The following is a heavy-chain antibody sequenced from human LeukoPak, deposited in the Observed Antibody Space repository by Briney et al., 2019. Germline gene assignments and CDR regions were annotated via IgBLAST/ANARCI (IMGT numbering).Heavy chain of an antibody. Sequence: SETLSLTCTVSGGSISSGGYSWSWIRQHPGKGLEWIGYIYYSGSTYYNPSLKSRVTISVDTSKNQFSLKLSSVTAADTAVYYCARALYSIRYFDRWGQGTLVTVSS. J-gene: IGHJ4*02. CDR3: ARALYSIRYFDR. D-gene: IGHD3-9*01. CDR2: IYYSGST. CDR1: GGSISSGGYS. V-gene: IGHV4-31*03.